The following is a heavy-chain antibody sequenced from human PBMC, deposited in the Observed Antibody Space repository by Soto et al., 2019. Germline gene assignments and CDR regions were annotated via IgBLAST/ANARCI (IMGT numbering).Heavy chain of an antibody. CDR1: GGTFSSYA. CDR3: ARDLPYSSSSNGIFDD. Sequence: SVKVSCKASGGTFSSYAISWVRQAPGQGLEWMGGIIPIFGTANYAQKFQGRVTITADESTSTAYMELSSLRSEDTAVYYCARDLPYSSSSNGIFDDWGQGTLVTVSS. V-gene: IGHV1-69*13. J-gene: IGHJ4*02. D-gene: IGHD6-6*01. CDR2: IIPIFGTA.